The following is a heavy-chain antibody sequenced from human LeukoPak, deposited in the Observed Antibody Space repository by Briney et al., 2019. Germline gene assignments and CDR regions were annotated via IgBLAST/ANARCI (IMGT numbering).Heavy chain of an antibody. Sequence: ASVEVSCKVSGYTLTELSMHWVRQAPGKGLEWMGGFDPEDGETIYAQKFQGRVTMTEDTSTDTAYMELSSLRSEDTAVYYCATDSMVRGVISGYYFDYWGQGTLVTVSS. CDR2: FDPEDGET. CDR1: GYTLTELS. V-gene: IGHV1-24*01. CDR3: ATDSMVRGVISGYYFDY. J-gene: IGHJ4*02. D-gene: IGHD3-10*01.